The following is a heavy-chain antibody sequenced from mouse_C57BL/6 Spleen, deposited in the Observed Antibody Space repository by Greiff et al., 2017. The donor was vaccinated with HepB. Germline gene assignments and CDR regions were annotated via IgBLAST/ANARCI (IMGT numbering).Heavy chain of an antibody. V-gene: IGHV1-69*01. Sequence: QVQLQQSGAELVMPGASVKLSCKASGYTFTSYWMHWVKQRPGQGLEWIGEIDPSDSYTNYNQKFKGKSTLTVDKSSSTAYMQLSSLTSEDSAVYYCARSHYGNYGAMDYWGQGTSVTVSS. CDR1: GYTFTSYW. CDR2: IDPSDSYT. D-gene: IGHD2-1*01. J-gene: IGHJ4*01. CDR3: ARSHYGNYGAMDY.